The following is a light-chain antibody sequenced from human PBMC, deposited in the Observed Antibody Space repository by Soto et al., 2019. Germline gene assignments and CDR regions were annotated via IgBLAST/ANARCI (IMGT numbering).Light chain of an antibody. J-gene: IGKJ2*01. CDR2: DAS. CDR1: QSVSSY. CDR3: QQRSNSPPVYT. V-gene: IGKV3-11*01. Sequence: EIVLTQSPATLSLSPGERATLSCRASQSVSSYLAWYQQKPGQAPRLLIYDASNRATGIPARFSGSGSGTDITLTISSLQPEDFAVYYCQQRSNSPPVYTFGQRTKLEIK.